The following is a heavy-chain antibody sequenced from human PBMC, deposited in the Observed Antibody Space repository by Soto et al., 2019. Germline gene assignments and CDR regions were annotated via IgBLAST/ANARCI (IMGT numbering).Heavy chain of an antibody. CDR2: IWNDGSEK. V-gene: IGHV3-33*01. Sequence: QLQLVESGGGVVQPGSSLRLSCAASGFAFDRYGMHWVRQAPGKGLEWVAVIWNDGSEKKYADSVKGRFTISRDNSEKILFLQMNKMRAEDTAVYFCARSVLLGIGAAGSWGQGIRVTVSS. CDR3: ARSVLLGIGAAGS. D-gene: IGHD6-25*01. CDR1: GFAFDRYG. J-gene: IGHJ5*02.